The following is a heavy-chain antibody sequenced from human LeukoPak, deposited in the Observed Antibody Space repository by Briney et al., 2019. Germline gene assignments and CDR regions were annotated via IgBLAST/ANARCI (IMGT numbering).Heavy chain of an antibody. J-gene: IGHJ4*02. D-gene: IGHD1-26*01. CDR1: GGSISSSSYY. CDR2: IYYSGST. CDR3: ARGLGVGLTPYYFDY. Sequence: SETLSLTCTVSGGSISSSSYYWGWIRQPPGKGLEWIGSIYYSGSTYYNPSLKSRVTISVDTSKNQFSLKLSSVTAADTAVYYCARGLGVGLTPYYFDYWGQGTLVTVSS. V-gene: IGHV4-39*07.